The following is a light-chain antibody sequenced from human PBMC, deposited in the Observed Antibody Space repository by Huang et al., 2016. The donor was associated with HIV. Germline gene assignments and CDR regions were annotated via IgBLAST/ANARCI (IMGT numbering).Light chain of an antibody. J-gene: IGKJ2*01. Sequence: EVVMTQSPATLSVSPGERATLSCRASQSVSSNLAWYQQKPGQAPRLLIYGASTRATCIPARFCGGGSGTEFSLTISILQSEEFAIYYCQQYNNWPPNTFGQGTKLEIK. CDR2: GAS. CDR1: QSVSSN. CDR3: QQYNNWPPNT. V-gene: IGKV3-15*01.